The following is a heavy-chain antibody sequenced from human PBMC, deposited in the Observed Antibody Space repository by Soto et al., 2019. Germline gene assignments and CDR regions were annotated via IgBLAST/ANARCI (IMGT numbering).Heavy chain of an antibody. V-gene: IGHV4-31*03. CDR3: ARKQAGYFYGIDY. CDR1: GGSITSGGYY. CDR2: IYDSGST. J-gene: IGHJ4*02. D-gene: IGHD3-10*01. Sequence: SETLALTCTVSGGSITSGGYYWSWIRQHPGKGLEWLGYIYDSGSTFYNPSLKSRITLSVDTSKNQLSLKLSSVTVADTAVYFCARKQAGYFYGIDYWGQGTLVTFS.